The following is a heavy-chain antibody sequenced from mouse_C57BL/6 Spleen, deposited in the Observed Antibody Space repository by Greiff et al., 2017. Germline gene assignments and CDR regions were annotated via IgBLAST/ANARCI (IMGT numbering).Heavy chain of an antibody. CDR3: AMEVYSNYVDY. D-gene: IGHD2-5*01. V-gene: IGHV1-81*01. Sequence: QVQLQQSGAELARPGASVKLSCKASGYTFTSYGISWVKQRTGQGLEWIGEIYPRSGNTYYNKKFKGKATLAADKSSSTAYMELRSLTSEDSAVYFCAMEVYSNYVDYWGQGTTLTVSS. CDR2: IYPRSGNT. CDR1: GYTFTSYG. J-gene: IGHJ2*01.